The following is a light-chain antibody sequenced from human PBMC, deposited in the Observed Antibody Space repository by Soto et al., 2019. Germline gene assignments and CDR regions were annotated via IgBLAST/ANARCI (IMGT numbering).Light chain of an antibody. CDR3: QRSYSTPVD. V-gene: IGKV1-39*01. CDR1: QSISSY. Sequence: DIQMTQSPSSLSASVGDRVTITCRASQSISSYLNWYQHKPGKAPRLLIYAASSLQSGVPSRFSGSGSGTDFTLTISSLQPEDSSAYYCQRSYSTPVDFGQGTKLEIK. CDR2: AAS. J-gene: IGKJ2*01.